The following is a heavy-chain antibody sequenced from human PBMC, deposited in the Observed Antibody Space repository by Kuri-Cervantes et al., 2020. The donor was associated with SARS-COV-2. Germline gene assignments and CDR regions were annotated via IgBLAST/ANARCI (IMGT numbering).Heavy chain of an antibody. CDR2: ISSSGSTI. Sequence: GESLKISCAASGFTFSSYEMNWVRQAPGKGLEWVSYISSSGSTIYYADSVKGRFTISSDNAKNSLYLQMNSLRAEDTAVYYCARGLGYCSGGSCYSRSSSDYWGQGTLVTVSS. CDR1: GFTFSSYE. CDR3: ARGLGYCSGGSCYSRSSSDY. D-gene: IGHD2-15*01. V-gene: IGHV3-48*03. J-gene: IGHJ4*02.